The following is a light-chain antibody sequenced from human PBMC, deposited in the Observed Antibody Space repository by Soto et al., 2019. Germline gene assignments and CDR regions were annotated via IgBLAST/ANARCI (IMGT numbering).Light chain of an antibody. J-gene: IGKJ5*01. V-gene: IGKV3-20*01. CDR3: QQYGGSPIT. CDR1: QSVSSR. Sequence: EIVLTQSPATLSLSPVERATLSCIASQSVSSRLSWYQHNPGQAPRLLIAGASSRATGIPDRFSGSGSGTDFTITISRLEPGDFALYYCQQYGGSPITFGQGTRLEI. CDR2: GAS.